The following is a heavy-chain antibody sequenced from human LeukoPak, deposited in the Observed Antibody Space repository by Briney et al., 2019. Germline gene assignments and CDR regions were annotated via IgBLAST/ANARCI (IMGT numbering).Heavy chain of an antibody. Sequence: SETLSLTCTVSGGSISSYYWSWIRQPAGKGLEWIGRIYTSGSTNYNPSLKSRVTMSVDTPKNQFSLKLSSVTAADTAVYYCARDASIYSGSYYVGRIWFDPWGQGTLVTVSS. CDR3: ARDASIYSGSYYVGRIWFDP. J-gene: IGHJ5*02. CDR1: GGSISSYY. D-gene: IGHD1-26*01. V-gene: IGHV4-4*07. CDR2: IYTSGST.